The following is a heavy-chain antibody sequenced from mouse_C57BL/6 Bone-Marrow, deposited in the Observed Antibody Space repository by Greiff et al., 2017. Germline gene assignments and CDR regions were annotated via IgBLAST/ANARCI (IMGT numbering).Heavy chain of an antibody. V-gene: IGHV5-4*01. CDR1: GFTFSSYA. Sequence: EVQGVESGGGLVKPGGSLKLSCAASGFTFSSYAMSWVRQTPEKRLEWVATISDGGSYTYYPDNVKGRFTISRDKAKNNLYMQMSHLKSEDTAMYYCERDPAYYGSTNAMDYWGKGTSVTVSS. CDR3: ERDPAYYGSTNAMDY. CDR2: ISDGGSYT. D-gene: IGHD1-1*01. J-gene: IGHJ4*01.